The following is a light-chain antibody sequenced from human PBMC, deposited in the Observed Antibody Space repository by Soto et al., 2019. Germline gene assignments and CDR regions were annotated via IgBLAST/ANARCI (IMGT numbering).Light chain of an antibody. CDR2: ATS. Sequence: DIQLTQSPSFLSASVGDRVTITCRASQGSGHYLAWYQQKPGKAPNLLLYATSTLQSGVSPRFRGSASGSEFTLTITSLQPEDFATYYCQQLDSSLSVSFGGGTKVEIK. J-gene: IGKJ4*01. V-gene: IGKV1-9*01. CDR3: QQLDSSLSVS. CDR1: QGSGHY.